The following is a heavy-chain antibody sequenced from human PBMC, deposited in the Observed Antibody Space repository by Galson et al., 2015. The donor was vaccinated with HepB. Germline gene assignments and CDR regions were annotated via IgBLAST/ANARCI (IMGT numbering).Heavy chain of an antibody. Sequence: SLRLSCAASGFTFSSYAMHWVCQAPGKGLEWVAVISYDGSNKYYADSVKGRFTISRDNSKNTLYLQMNSLRAEDTAVYYCAREVLPAGDLWGQGTMVTVSS. D-gene: IGHD3-10*01. J-gene: IGHJ3*01. V-gene: IGHV3-30-3*01. CDR2: ISYDGSNK. CDR3: AREVLPAGDL. CDR1: GFTFSSYA.